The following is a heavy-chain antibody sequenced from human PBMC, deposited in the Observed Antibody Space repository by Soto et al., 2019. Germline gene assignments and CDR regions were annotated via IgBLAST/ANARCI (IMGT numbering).Heavy chain of an antibody. Sequence: ASVKVSCKASGYTFTSYGITWGRQAPGQGLEGMGWISAYNGNTNYAQKRQGRVTMTTDTSTSTAYMELRSLRSDDTAVYYCARDSPLYCTNGVCYLPGRIHDYYYYGMDVWGQGTTVTVSS. CDR2: ISAYNGNT. CDR1: GYTFTSYG. V-gene: IGHV1-18*04. CDR3: ARDSPLYCTNGVCYLPGRIHDYYYYGMDV. J-gene: IGHJ6*02. D-gene: IGHD2-8*01.